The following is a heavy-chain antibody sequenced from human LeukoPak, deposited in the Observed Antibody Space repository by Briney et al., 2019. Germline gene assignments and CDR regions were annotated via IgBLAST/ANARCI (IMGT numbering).Heavy chain of an antibody. CDR3: AGEYGYESGYAND. CDR1: GYTFTGYY. Sequence: GASVKVSCKASGYTFTGYYMHWVRQAPGQGLEWMGWINPNSGGTNYAQKFQGRVTMTRDTSISTAYMELSRLRSDDTAVYYCAGEYGYESGYANDWGQGTLVTVSS. D-gene: IGHD5-12*01. V-gene: IGHV1-2*02. J-gene: IGHJ4*02. CDR2: INPNSGGT.